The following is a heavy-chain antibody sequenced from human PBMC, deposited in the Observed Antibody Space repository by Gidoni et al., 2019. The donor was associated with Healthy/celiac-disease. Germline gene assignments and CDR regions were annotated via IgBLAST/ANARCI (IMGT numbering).Heavy chain of an antibody. J-gene: IGHJ5*02. V-gene: IGHV3-23*01. D-gene: IGHD5-12*01. CDR1: GFTFSSYA. Sequence: EVQLLESGGGFVQPGGSLRLSCAASGFTFSSYAMSWVRQAPGKGLEWVSAISGSGGSTYYADSVKGRFTISRDNSKNTLYLQMNSLRAEDTAVYYCPRDSGYSNWFDPWGQGTLVTVSS. CDR2: ISGSGGST. CDR3: PRDSGYSNWFDP.